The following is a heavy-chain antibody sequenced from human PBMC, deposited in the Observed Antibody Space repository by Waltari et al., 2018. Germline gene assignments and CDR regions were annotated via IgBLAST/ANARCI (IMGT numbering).Heavy chain of an antibody. V-gene: IGHV1-69*14. Sequence: QVQLVQSGAEVKQPGSSVKVSCKASGGTFSSYAISWVRQAPGQGLEWRGGIIPIFGTANYAQKFQGRVTMTADKSTSTAYMELSSLRSEDTAVYYCARAGIVVVVADHAFDIWGQGTTVTVSS. CDR2: IIPIFGTA. D-gene: IGHD2-15*01. CDR3: ARAGIVVVVADHAFDI. J-gene: IGHJ3*02. CDR1: GGTFSSYA.